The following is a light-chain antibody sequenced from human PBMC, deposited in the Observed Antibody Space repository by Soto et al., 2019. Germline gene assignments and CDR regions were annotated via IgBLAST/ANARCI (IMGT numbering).Light chain of an antibody. V-gene: IGKV3-20*01. CDR1: QSVSSSY. CDR3: QQYDSSSWT. Sequence: PGERATLSCRASQSVSSSYLVWYQQKPGQAPRLLIYGASSRATGIPDRFSGSGSGTDFTLTISRLEPEDFAVYYCQQYDSSSWTFGQGTKVEMK. CDR2: GAS. J-gene: IGKJ1*01.